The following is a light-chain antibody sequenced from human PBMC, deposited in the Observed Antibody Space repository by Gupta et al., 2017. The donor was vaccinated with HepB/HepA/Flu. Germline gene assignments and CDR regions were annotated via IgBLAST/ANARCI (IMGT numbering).Light chain of an antibody. CDR2: DVT. CDR3: TSYTFTRTWV. V-gene: IGLV2-14*03. Sequence: QSALTQPASVSGSPGQSITISCTGASSDIVASNHVSWYQQHPGKAPKLLIYDVTNRPSEVANRFSGSKAGNTASLTISGHQAEDEADYYCTSYTFTRTWVFGGGTKLTVL. J-gene: IGLJ2*01. CDR1: SSDIVASNH.